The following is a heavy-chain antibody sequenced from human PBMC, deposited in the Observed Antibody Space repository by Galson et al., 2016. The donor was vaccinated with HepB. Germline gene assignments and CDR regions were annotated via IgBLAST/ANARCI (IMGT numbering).Heavy chain of an antibody. V-gene: IGHV3-66*01. CDR2: IGTDGRS. Sequence: SLRLSCAVSGFTVSNNYMSWVRQAPGKGLEWVSRIGTDGRSNYADSVKGRFTISRDNSKNTLYPQMNSLRAEDTAIYYCARDRDARPYDYWGQGTLVIVSS. CDR1: GFTVSNNY. CDR3: ARDRDARPYDY. D-gene: IGHD5-24*01. J-gene: IGHJ4*02.